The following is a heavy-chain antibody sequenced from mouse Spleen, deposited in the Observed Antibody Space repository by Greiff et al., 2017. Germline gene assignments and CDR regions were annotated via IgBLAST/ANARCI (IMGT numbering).Heavy chain of an antibody. Sequence: QVQLQQPGAELVKPGASVKLSCKASGYTFTSYWMQWVKQRPGQGLEWIGEIDPSDSYTNYNQKFKGKATLTVDTSSSTAYMQLSSLTSEDSAVYYCARADYYYGLDYWGQGTTLTVSS. D-gene: IGHD1-1*01. CDR1: GYTFTSYW. J-gene: IGHJ2*01. V-gene: IGHV1-50*01. CDR2: IDPSDSYT. CDR3: ARADYYYGLDY.